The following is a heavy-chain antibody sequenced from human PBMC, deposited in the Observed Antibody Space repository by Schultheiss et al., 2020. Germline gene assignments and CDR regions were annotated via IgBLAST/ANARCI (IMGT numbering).Heavy chain of an antibody. D-gene: IGHD4-23*01. J-gene: IGHJ6*02. CDR3: ARDGGKMTTVVTPSGGDTYYYYYGMDV. Sequence: GSLRLSCAASGFTFSSYGMHWVRQHPGKGLEWIGYIYYSGSTNYNPSLKSRVTISVDTSKNQFSLKLSSVTAADTAVYYCARDGGKMTTVVTPSGGDTYYYYYGMDVWGQGTTVTVS. CDR1: GFTFSSYG. V-gene: IGHV4-59*12. CDR2: IYYSGST.